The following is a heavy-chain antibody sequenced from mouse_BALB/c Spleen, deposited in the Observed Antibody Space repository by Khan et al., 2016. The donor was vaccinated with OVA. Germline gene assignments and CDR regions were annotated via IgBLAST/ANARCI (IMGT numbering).Heavy chain of an antibody. Sequence: QVQLKESGPGLVTPSQSLSITCTVSGFSLSRYNIHWVRQPPGKGLEWLGMIWGGGGTDYNSTLKSRLSISKDNSKSQVFLKMNSLQTVDTAMYYCGRAYYRYDGYYAMDYWGQGTSVTVSS. J-gene: IGHJ4*01. CDR3: GRAYYRYDGYYAMDY. CDR1: GFSLSRYN. CDR2: IWGGGGT. V-gene: IGHV2-6-4*01. D-gene: IGHD2-14*01.